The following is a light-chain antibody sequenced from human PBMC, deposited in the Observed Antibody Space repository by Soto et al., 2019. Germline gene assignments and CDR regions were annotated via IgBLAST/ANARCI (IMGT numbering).Light chain of an antibody. V-gene: IGKV3-20*01. CDR3: EQYGSSPWT. CDR1: QSVSSSY. J-gene: IGKJ1*01. Sequence: EKELTRSPGGMTVYPGERATLSCRVSQSVSSSYLAWYQQKPGQAPRLLIYGASSRATGIPDRFSGSGSGTDFTLTISRLEPEDRAVYCCEQYGSSPWTFGEGTKVDIK. CDR2: GAS.